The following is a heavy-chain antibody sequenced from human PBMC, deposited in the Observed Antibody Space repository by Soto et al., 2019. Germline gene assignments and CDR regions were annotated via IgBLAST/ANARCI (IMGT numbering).Heavy chain of an antibody. CDR3: AHRIAAPGRTLDY. D-gene: IGHD6-13*01. CDR1: GFSLRTDAVG. J-gene: IGHJ4*02. V-gene: IGHV2-5*01. CDR2: IYWNGEK. Sequence: QITLKESGPTLVRPTQTLMLTCTVSGFSLRTDAVGVAWIRQSPGKALEWLGIIYWNGEKRYKSSLQTRLTITRDTSKNQVVLTMTDMAPLDTATYFCAHRIAAPGRTLDYWGQGVLVTVSS.